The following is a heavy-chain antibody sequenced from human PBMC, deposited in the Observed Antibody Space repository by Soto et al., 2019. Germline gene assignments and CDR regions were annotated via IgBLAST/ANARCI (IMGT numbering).Heavy chain of an antibody. CDR1: GFTFSTYA. J-gene: IGHJ6*02. D-gene: IGHD1-1*01. V-gene: IGHV3-23*01. CDR2: ISGSGGSI. CDR3: VKGYWKGDV. Sequence: EVQLLESGGGLVQPGGSLRLSCAASGFTFSTYAMNWVRQAPGNGLVWVSAISGSGGSIHYADSVKGRFTISRDNSKHTLYLQMNSLRDEDTAVYHCVKGYWKGDVWGQGTTVTVSS.